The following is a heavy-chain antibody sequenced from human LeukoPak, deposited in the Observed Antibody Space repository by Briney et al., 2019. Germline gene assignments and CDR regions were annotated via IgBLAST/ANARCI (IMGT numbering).Heavy chain of an antibody. J-gene: IGHJ3*02. D-gene: IGHD2-8*01. CDR3: ARELVGYCTNGVCYSGSAFDI. Sequence: GGSLRLSCAASGFTVSSNYMSWVRQAPGKGLEWVSVIYSGGSTYYADSVKGRFTISRDNSKNTLYLQMNSLRAEDTAVYYCARELVGYCTNGVCYSGSAFDIWAKGQWSPSLQ. CDR2: IYSGGST. V-gene: IGHV3-66*01. CDR1: GFTVSSNY.